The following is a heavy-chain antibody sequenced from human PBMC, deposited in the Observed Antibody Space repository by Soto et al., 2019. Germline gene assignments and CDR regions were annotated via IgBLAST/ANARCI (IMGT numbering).Heavy chain of an antibody. Sequence: GGSLRLSCAASGFSFSNYAMNWVRQAPGKGLEWVSGISGGGGGTYYADSVKGRFIISRDNSKNTLYLQMNSLRAEDTAVYYCAKGVPGIAVAGTGYFQHWGQGTLVTVS. CDR3: AKGVPGIAVAGTGYFQH. CDR1: GFSFSNYA. D-gene: IGHD6-19*01. V-gene: IGHV3-23*01. J-gene: IGHJ1*01. CDR2: ISGGGGGT.